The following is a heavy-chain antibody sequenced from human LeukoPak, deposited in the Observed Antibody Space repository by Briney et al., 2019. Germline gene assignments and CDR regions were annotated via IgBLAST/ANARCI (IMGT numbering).Heavy chain of an antibody. V-gene: IGHV1-69*04. J-gene: IGHJ4*02. D-gene: IGHD6-19*01. CDR1: GYTFTSYA. Sequence: GASVNVSCKAPGYTFTSYAISWVRQAPGQGLEWMGRIIPILGIANYAQKFQGRVTITADKSTSTAYMELSSLRSEDTAVYYCAIAPGIAVAALDYWGQGTLVTVSS. CDR2: IIPILGIA. CDR3: AIAPGIAVAALDY.